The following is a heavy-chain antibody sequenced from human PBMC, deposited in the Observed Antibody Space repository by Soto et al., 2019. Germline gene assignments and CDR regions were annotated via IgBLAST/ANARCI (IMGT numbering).Heavy chain of an antibody. Sequence: QVQLLQSGAEVKKPGASVKVSCKVSGHTLTELSMHWVRQAPGRGLERMGGFDPEDGETIFAQKFQGRVTMIEDTSTDSTYMELTSLRSEDTAVYYCAAGGTRWLHSPFDYWGQGTLVTISS. V-gene: IGHV1-24*01. CDR2: FDPEDGET. J-gene: IGHJ4*02. CDR3: AAGGTRWLHSPFDY. D-gene: IGHD1-1*01. CDR1: GHTLTELS.